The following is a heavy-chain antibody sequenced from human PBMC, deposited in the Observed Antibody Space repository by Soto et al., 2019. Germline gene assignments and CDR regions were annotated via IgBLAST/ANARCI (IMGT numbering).Heavy chain of an antibody. CDR2: THYRSKWYN. J-gene: IGHJ4*02. CDR1: GDTVSSNSAA. Sequence: LSLTCAISGDTVSSNSAAWNWIRQSPSRGLEWLGRTHYRSKWYNDYAVSVKSRITINPDTSKNQFSLQLNSVTPEDTAVYYCGRSVRGHVVKYFDYWGQGTLVTVSS. V-gene: IGHV6-1*01. CDR3: GRSVRGHVVKYFDY. D-gene: IGHD3-10*01.